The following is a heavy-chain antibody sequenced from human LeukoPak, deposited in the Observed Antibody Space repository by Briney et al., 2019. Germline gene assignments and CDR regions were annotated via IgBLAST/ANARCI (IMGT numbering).Heavy chain of an antibody. CDR1: GYTFTGYY. D-gene: IGHD1-1*01. CDR3: ASQQYNWKSGFDY. V-gene: IGHV1-2*02. Sequence: ASVKVSCKASGYTFTGYYMHWVRQAPGQGLEWMGWINPNSGGTNYAQKFQGRVTMTRDTSISTAYMELSRLRSDDTAVYYCASQQYNWKSGFDYWGQGTLVTVSS. CDR2: INPNSGGT. J-gene: IGHJ4*02.